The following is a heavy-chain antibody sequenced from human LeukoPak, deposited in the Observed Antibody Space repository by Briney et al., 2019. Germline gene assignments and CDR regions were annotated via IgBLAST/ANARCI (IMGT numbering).Heavy chain of an antibody. CDR2: MNPNSGNT. CDR3: ARGADYYGSGSYYTGAFDI. CDR1: GYTFTSYD. J-gene: IGHJ3*02. V-gene: IGHV1-8*01. D-gene: IGHD3-10*01. Sequence: ASVKVSCKASGYTFTSYDINWVRQATGQGLEWMGWMNPNSGNTGYAQKFQGRVTMTRNTSISTAYMELSSLRSEDTAVYYCARGADYYGSGSYYTGAFDIWGQGTMVTVSS.